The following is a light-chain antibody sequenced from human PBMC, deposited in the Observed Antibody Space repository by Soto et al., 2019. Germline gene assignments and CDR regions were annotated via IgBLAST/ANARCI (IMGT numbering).Light chain of an antibody. Sequence: DIRMTQSPSTLSASLGDRVTITCRPSQSISSWLAWYQQKPGKAPKLLIYDASSLESGVPSRFSGSGSGTEFTLTISSLQSEDFAVYYCQQYNDRPRTFGQGTKVDIK. J-gene: IGKJ1*01. V-gene: IGKV1-5*01. CDR3: QQYNDRPRT. CDR2: DAS. CDR1: QSISSW.